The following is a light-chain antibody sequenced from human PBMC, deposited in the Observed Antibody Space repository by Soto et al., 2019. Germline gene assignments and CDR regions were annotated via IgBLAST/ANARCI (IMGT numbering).Light chain of an antibody. CDR1: SSNIGAGYD. CDR3: QSYDSSLSGVV. CDR2: GNS. V-gene: IGLV1-40*01. J-gene: IGLJ2*01. Sequence: QSVLTQPPSVSGAPGQRVTISCTGSSSNIGAGYDVHWYQQLPGTAPILLIYGNSNRPSGVPDRFSGSKSGTSASLAITGLQAADEADYYCQSYDSSLSGVVFGGGTKVTVL.